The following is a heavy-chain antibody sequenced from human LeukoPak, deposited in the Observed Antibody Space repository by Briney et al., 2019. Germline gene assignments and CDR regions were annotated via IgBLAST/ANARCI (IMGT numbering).Heavy chain of an antibody. Sequence: GASVKVSCKASGYTFTSYYMHWVRQAPGQGLEWMGIINPSGGSTSYAQKFQGRVTMTTDTSTSTAYMELRSLRSDDTAVYYCARVRSGSYTRTYYFDYWGQGTLVTVSS. CDR3: ARVRSGSYTRTYYFDY. CDR1: GYTFTSYY. J-gene: IGHJ4*02. D-gene: IGHD1-26*01. V-gene: IGHV1-46*01. CDR2: INPSGGST.